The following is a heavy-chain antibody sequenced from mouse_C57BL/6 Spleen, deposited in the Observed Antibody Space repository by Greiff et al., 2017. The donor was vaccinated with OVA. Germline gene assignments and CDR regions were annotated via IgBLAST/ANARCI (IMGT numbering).Heavy chain of an antibody. CDR3: ARFDAAMDY. J-gene: IGHJ4*01. D-gene: IGHD2-3*01. V-gene: IGHV1-54*01. Sequence: VLLVESGAELVRPGTSVTVSCKASGYAFTDYLIEWVKQRPGQGLEWIGVINPGSGGTTYNENFTGKATLTADKSSSTAYMQLSSLTSEDAAVYFCARFDAAMDYWGQGTSVTVSS. CDR2: INPGSGGT. CDR1: GYAFTDYL.